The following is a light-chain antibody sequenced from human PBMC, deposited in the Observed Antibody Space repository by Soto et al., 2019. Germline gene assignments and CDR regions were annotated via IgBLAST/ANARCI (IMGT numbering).Light chain of an antibody. CDR1: QSVNNNY. J-gene: IGKJ4*01. Sequence: VLTQSPGTLSLSPGERATLSCRASQSVNNNYLAWYQQKPGQSPRLLICGASIRATAIPDRFSGSGSGTDFTLTISRLEPEDSAVYYCQQHSRSITFGGGTKVEIK. CDR3: QQHSRSIT. V-gene: IGKV3-20*01. CDR2: GAS.